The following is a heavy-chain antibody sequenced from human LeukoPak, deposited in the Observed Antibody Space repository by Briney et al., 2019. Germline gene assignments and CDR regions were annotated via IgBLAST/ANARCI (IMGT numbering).Heavy chain of an antibody. V-gene: IGHV4-59*11. CDR2: IYYSGTT. CDR3: ARGEYSRKWFDP. D-gene: IGHD6-6*01. J-gene: IGHJ5*02. Sequence: PSETLSLTCTVSGGSISSHYWSWIRQPPGKGLEWIGYIYYSGTTNYNPSLKSRVTISVDTSKNQFSLKLSSVTAADTAVYYCARGEYSRKWFDPWGQGTLVTVSS. CDR1: GGSISSHY.